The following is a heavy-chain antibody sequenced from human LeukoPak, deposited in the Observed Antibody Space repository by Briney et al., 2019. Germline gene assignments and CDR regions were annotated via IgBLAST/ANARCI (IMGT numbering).Heavy chain of an antibody. V-gene: IGHV3-23*01. CDR2: ISGSGGST. J-gene: IGHJ5*02. D-gene: IGHD2-21*02. Sequence: ETLSLTCAVYGGSFSGYYWSWVRQAPGKGLEWVSAISGSGGSTYYADSVKGRFSISRDNSKNTLYLQMNSLRAEDTAVYYCAKDLVSGDCAWGQGTLVTVSS. CDR1: GGSFSGYY. CDR3: AKDLVSGDCA.